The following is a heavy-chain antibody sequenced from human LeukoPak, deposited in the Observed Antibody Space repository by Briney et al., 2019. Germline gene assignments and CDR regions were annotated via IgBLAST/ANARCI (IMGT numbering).Heavy chain of an antibody. CDR3: TRDWGLLGIPAAQGGDY. V-gene: IGHV3-49*04. CDR2: IRSKAYGGTT. D-gene: IGHD2-2*01. J-gene: IGHJ4*02. CDR1: GFTFGDYA. Sequence: GGSLRLSCTASGFTFGDYAMSWVRQAPGKGLEWVGFIRSKAYGGTTEYAASVKGRFTISRDDSKSIAYLQMNSLKTEDTAVYYCTRDWGLLGIPAAQGGDYWGQGTLVTVSS.